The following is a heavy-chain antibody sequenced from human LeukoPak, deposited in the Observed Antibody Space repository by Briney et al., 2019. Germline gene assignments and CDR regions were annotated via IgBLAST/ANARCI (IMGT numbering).Heavy chain of an antibody. Sequence: GASVKVSCKASGGTFSSYAISWVRQAPGQGLEWMGWISAYNGNTNYAQKLQGRVTMTTDTSTSTAYMELRSLRSDDTAVYYCASPGTIDAFDIWGQGTMVTVSS. V-gene: IGHV1-18*01. CDR2: ISAYNGNT. J-gene: IGHJ3*02. D-gene: IGHD1-7*01. CDR3: ASPGTIDAFDI. CDR1: GGTFSSYA.